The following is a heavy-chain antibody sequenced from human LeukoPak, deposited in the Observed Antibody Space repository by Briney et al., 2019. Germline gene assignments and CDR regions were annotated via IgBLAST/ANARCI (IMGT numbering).Heavy chain of an antibody. CDR1: GYTFTSYD. CDR2: MNPNSGNT. D-gene: IGHD3-10*01. Sequence: ASVKVSCKASGYTFTSYDIKWVRQATGQGLEWMGWMNPNSGNTGYAQKFQGRVTMTRNTSISTAYMELSSLRSEDTAVYYCARGKWTMVRGVIITPFGYWGQGTLVTVSS. J-gene: IGHJ4*02. V-gene: IGHV1-8*01. CDR3: ARGKWTMVRGVIITPFGY.